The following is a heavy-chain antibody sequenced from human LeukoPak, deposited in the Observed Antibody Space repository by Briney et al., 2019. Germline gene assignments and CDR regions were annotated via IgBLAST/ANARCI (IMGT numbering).Heavy chain of an antibody. CDR1: GFTFSSYA. CDR2: ISGSGGST. D-gene: IGHD3-10*01. Sequence: GGSLRLSCAASGFTFSSYAMSWVRQAPGRGLEWVSAISGSGGSTYYADSVKGRFTISRDNSKNTLYLQMNSLRAEDTAVYYCAKASIITMVRGPVFQHWGQGTLVTVSS. V-gene: IGHV3-23*01. J-gene: IGHJ1*01. CDR3: AKASIITMVRGPVFQH.